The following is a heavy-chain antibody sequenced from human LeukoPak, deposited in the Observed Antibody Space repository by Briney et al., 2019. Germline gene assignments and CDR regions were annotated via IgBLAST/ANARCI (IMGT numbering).Heavy chain of an antibody. CDR2: ISSSSSYI. CDR1: GFTFSSYS. CDR3: ARTPFYGGSFDY. D-gene: IGHD4/OR15-4a*01. Sequence: GGSLRLSCAASGFTFSSYSMNLVRQAPGKGLEWVSSISSSSSYIYYADSVKGRFTISRDNAKNSLYLQMNSLRAEDTAVYYCARTPFYGGSFDYWGQGTLVTVSS. J-gene: IGHJ4*02. V-gene: IGHV3-21*01.